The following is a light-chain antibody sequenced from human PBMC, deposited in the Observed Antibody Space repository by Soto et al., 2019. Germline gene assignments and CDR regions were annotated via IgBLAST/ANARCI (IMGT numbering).Light chain of an antibody. CDR2: YAS. CDR1: RSIDNS. J-gene: IGKJ4*01. V-gene: IGKV3-11*01. CDR3: QQRRYSVT. Sequence: EVVLPQSPAILSLSLGERATLSCRASRSIDNSLAWYQQRPGQAPRLLIYYASDRGTGIPARFSGSGSGTDFTLTISSLEAEDFAVYYCQQRRYSVTCGGGTKVEIK.